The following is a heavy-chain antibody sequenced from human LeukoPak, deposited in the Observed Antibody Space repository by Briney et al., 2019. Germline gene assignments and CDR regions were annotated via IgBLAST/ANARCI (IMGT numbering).Heavy chain of an antibody. V-gene: IGHV4-39*01. J-gene: IGHJ5*02. D-gene: IGHD1-26*01. CDR1: GGSISSSGYY. Sequence: SETLSLTCTVSGGSISSSGYYWGWIRQPPGKGLEWIASIYYSGSTYYNPSLKSRVTISVDTSKNQLSLKLSSLTAADTAVYYCARHEYSGSYYGLSWFDPWGQGTLVTVSS. CDR2: IYYSGST. CDR3: ARHEYSGSYYGLSWFDP.